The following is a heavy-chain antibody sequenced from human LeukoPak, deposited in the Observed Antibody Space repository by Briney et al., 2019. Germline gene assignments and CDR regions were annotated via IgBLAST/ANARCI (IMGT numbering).Heavy chain of an antibody. CDR2: IDTDVTST. J-gene: IGHJ4*02. D-gene: IGHD3-16*01. CDR3: ARGHLGIDY. CDR1: GFTLSSYW. V-gene: IGHV3-74*01. Sequence: GGSLRLSCAASGFTLSSYWMHWVRQVPGKGLVWVSRIDTDVTSTNYADSVKGRFTISRDNAKNTLYLQMNSLRGEDTAVYYCARGHLGIDYWGQGTLVTVSS.